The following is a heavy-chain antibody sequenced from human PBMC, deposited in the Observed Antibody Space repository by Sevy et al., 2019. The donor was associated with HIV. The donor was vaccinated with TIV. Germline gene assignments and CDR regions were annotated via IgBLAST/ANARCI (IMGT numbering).Heavy chain of an antibody. CDR3: AKGPDYGDYVGWIDP. D-gene: IGHD4-17*01. V-gene: IGHV3-23*01. CDR1: GFTFSSSA. CDR2: ISGSGDST. Sequence: GGSLRLSCVASGFTFSSSAMSWVRQAPGKGLEWVSTISGSGDSTYFADSVKGRFTISRDNSKNTLYLQMDNLRAEGTAVYYCAKGPDYGDYVGWIDPWGQGTLVTVS. J-gene: IGHJ5*02.